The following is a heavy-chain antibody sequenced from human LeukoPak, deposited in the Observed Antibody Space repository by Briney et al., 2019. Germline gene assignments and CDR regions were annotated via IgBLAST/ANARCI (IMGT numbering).Heavy chain of an antibody. CDR1: GGSISSYY. V-gene: IGHV4-59*01. J-gene: IGHJ4*02. Sequence: SETLSLTCTASGGSISSYYWSWIRQPPGKGLEWIGYIYYSGSTNYNPSLKSRVTISVDTSKNQFSLKLSSVTAADTAVYYCARGPGIAAAGPNTDYWGQGTLVTVSS. CDR3: ARGPGIAAAGPNTDY. D-gene: IGHD6-13*01. CDR2: IYYSGST.